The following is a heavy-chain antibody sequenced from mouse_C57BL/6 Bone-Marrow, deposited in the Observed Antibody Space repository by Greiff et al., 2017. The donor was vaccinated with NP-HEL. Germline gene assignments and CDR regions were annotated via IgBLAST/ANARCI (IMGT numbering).Heavy chain of an antibody. CDR2: FHPYNDDT. V-gene: IGHV1-47*01. CDR3: ARGSSPFGYFDV. J-gene: IGHJ1*03. Sequence: VKLVESGAELVKPGASVKMSCKASGYTFTTYPIEWMKQNHGKSLEWIGNFHPYNDDTKYNEKFKGKATLTVEKSSSTVYLELSRLTSDDSAVYYCARGSSPFGYFDVWGTGTTVTVSS. CDR1: GYTFTTYP. D-gene: IGHD1-1*01.